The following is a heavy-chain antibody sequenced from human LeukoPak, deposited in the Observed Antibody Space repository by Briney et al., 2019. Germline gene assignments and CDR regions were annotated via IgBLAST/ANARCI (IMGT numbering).Heavy chain of an antibody. Sequence: GASVKVSCKASGYTFTGYYIHWVRQAPGQGLEWMGWINPNTGDTKYAQKFQGGVTMTRNTSISTAYMELSSLRSEDTAVYYCVRERRLVPAARHYYYYYMDVWGKGTTVTISS. CDR2: INPNTGDT. D-gene: IGHD2-2*01. CDR3: VRERRLVPAARHYYYYYMDV. J-gene: IGHJ6*03. V-gene: IGHV1-2*02. CDR1: GYTFTGYY.